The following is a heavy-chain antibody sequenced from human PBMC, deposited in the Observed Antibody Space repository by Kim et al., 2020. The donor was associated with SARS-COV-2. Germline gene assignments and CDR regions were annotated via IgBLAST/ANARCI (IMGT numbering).Heavy chain of an antibody. CDR3: AKDGGDPGPRFDY. D-gene: IGHD3-16*01. Sequence: GGSLRLSCAASGFTFSSYGMHWVRQAPGKGLEWVAVISYDGSNKYYADSVKGRFTISRDNSKNTLYLQMNSLRAEDTAVYYCAKDGGDPGPRFDYWGQGTLVTVSS. CDR1: GFTFSSYG. J-gene: IGHJ4*02. CDR2: ISYDGSNK. V-gene: IGHV3-30*18.